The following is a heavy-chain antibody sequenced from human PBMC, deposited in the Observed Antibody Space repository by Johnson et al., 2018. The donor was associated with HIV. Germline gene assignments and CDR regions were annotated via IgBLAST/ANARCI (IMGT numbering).Heavy chain of an antibody. CDR1: RFTFSSYA. CDR2: ISYDGSNK. J-gene: IGHJ3*02. Sequence: QVHLVESGVGVVQPGRSLRLSCAASRFTFSSYAMHWVRQAPGKGLEWVAIISYDGSNKYYADSVKGRFTISRDNSKNTLYLQMNSLRAEDTAVYYCASRGRRADDAFDIWGQGTMVTVSS. D-gene: IGHD3-16*01. V-gene: IGHV3-30*04. CDR3: ASRGRRADDAFDI.